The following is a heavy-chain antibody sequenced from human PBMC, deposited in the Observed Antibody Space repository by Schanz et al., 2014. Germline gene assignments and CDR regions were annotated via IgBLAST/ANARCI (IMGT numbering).Heavy chain of an antibody. J-gene: IGHJ4*02. CDR2: SRNKGHSYTS. CDR1: GFTFSSYY. Sequence: VQLVESGGGLVKPGGSLRLSCAASGFTFSSYYMSWIRQAPGKGLEWVGHSRNKGHSYTSEYAASVKGRFTISRDESESSLYLQMDSLKTEDTAVYYCARRNFYDKSAAFDYWGQGSLVTVSS. V-gene: IGHV3-72*01. D-gene: IGHD3-9*01. CDR3: ARRNFYDKSAAFDY.